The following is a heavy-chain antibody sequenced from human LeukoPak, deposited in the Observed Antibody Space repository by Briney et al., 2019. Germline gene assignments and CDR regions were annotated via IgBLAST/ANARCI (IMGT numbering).Heavy chain of an antibody. V-gene: IGHV3-11*06. CDR1: GFTFSDYY. J-gene: IGHJ4*02. CDR3: ARVYSSSFVSV. D-gene: IGHD6-13*01. CDR2: ISSSSSYT. Sequence: GGSLRLSCAASGFTFSDYYLSWIRQAPGKGLEWVSYISSSSSYTNYADSVKGRFTISRDNAKNSLYLQMNSLRAEDTAVYYCARVYSSSFVSVWGQGTLVTVSS.